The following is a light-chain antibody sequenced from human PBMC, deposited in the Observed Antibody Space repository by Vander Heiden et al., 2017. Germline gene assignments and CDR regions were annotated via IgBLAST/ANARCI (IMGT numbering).Light chain of an antibody. J-gene: IGKJ4*01. V-gene: IGKV1-12*01. Sequence: DIQMPQSPSSVSASVGDRVTITCRASQAISSWVAWYQHKPGKAPKLLIYTASTLQSGVPSRFSGSGSGTEFTLTISRLQPEDFATHFCQQAQSTPLTFGAGTKVEIK. CDR3: QQAQSTPLT. CDR1: QAISSW. CDR2: TAS.